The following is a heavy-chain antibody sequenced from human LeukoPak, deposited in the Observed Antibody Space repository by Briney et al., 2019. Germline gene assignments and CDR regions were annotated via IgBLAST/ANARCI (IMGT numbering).Heavy chain of an antibody. V-gene: IGHV3-7*01. CDR3: AELGITMIGGV. CDR2: IKQDGTEK. CDR1: GFSFTTYW. D-gene: IGHD3-10*02. Sequence: GGSLRLSRAASGFSFTTYWMSWVRQAPGKGLEWVANIKQDGTEKYYVDSVKGRFTISRDNAKNSLYLQMNSLRAEDTAVYYCAELGITMIGGVWGKGTTVTISS. J-gene: IGHJ6*04.